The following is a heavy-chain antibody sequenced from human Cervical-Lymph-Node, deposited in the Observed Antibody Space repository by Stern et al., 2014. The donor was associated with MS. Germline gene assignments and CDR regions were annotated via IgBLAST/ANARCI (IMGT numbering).Heavy chain of an antibody. V-gene: IGHV3-15*01. J-gene: IGHJ4*02. CDR2: IKSQPDGGTA. CDR1: GFTFNNAW. Sequence: VQLVESGGNLVKPGGSLRLSCAASGFTFNNAWMTWVRQAPGKGLEWVGRIKSQPDGGTADYAAPVKGRFTISRDDSKNMVHLQMNGLKTEDTAMYYCSWSGYLYWGQGTLVTVSS. CDR3: SWSGYLY. D-gene: IGHD3-3*01.